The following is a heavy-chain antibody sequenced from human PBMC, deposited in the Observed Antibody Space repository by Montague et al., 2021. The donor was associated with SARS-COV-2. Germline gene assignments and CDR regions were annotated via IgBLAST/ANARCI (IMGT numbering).Heavy chain of an antibody. CDR3: ARALWFGEKCFDY. CDR1: GFTFSSYS. J-gene: IGHJ4*02. Sequence: SRRLSCAASGFTFSSYSMNWVRQAPGKGLEWVSSISSSSSYIYYADSVKGRFTISRDNAKNSLYLQMNSLRAEDTAVYYCARALWFGEKCFDYWGQGTLVTVSS. CDR2: ISSSSSYI. D-gene: IGHD3-10*01. V-gene: IGHV3-21*01.